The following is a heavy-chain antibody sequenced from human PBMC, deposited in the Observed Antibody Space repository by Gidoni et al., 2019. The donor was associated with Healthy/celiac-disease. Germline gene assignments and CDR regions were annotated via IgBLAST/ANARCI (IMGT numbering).Heavy chain of an antibody. CDR2: IIPIFGTA. J-gene: IGHJ6*02. V-gene: IGHV1-69*01. CDR3: ASLDSGSYGHYYYYGMDV. CDR1: GGTFSSYA. Sequence: QVQLVQSGAEVKKPGSSVKVSCKASGGTFSSYAISWVRQAPGQGLEWMGGIIPIFGTANYAQKFQGRVTITADESTSTAYMELSSLRSEDTAVYYCASLDSGSYGHYYYYGMDVWGQGTTVTVSS. D-gene: IGHD1-26*01.